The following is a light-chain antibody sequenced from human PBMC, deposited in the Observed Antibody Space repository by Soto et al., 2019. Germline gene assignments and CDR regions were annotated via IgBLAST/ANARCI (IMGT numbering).Light chain of an antibody. Sequence: QSALTQPASVSGSPGQSITISCTGTSSDVGGYNYVSWYQQHPGKAPKLMIYDVSDRPSGVSNRFSGSKSVNTASLSISGLQAEDEADYYCSSYTANNTRVFGGGTKLTVL. J-gene: IGLJ2*01. CDR2: DVS. CDR1: SSDVGGYNY. V-gene: IGLV2-14*01. CDR3: SSYTANNTRV.